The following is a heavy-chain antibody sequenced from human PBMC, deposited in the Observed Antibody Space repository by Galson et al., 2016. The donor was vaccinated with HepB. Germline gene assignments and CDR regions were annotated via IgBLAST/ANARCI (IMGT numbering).Heavy chain of an antibody. D-gene: IGHD3/OR15-3a*01. Sequence: SLRLSCAASGFTFDDYAMHWVRQAPGKGLEWVSGISWNSGSIGYADSVKGRFTISRDNAKNSLYLQMNSLRAEDTALCYCAKGGLNYYYGMDVWGQGTTVTVSS. J-gene: IGHJ6*02. CDR1: GFTFDDYA. CDR2: ISWNSGSI. V-gene: IGHV3-9*01. CDR3: AKGGLNYYYGMDV.